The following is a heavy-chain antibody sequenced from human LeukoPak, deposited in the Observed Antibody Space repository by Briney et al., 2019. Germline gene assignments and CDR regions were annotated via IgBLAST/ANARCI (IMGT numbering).Heavy chain of an antibody. CDR1: GGTFNTYA. J-gene: IGHJ4*02. CDR3: ARRRAYSYGPDFDY. V-gene: IGHV1-69*05. CDR2: IIPMFGTA. D-gene: IGHD5-18*01. Sequence: SVKVSCKTSGGTFNTYAVSWVRQAPGQGLEWMGGIIPMFGTANYAQKSQGRVTITTDESTNTAYMELSSLGSEDTAVYYCARRRAYSYGPDFDYWGQGTLVTVSS.